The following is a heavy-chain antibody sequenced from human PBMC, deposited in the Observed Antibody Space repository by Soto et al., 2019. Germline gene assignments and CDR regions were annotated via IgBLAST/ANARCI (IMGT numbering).Heavy chain of an antibody. CDR3: TRHDSNYDFWSGSPPRYGMDV. J-gene: IGHJ6*02. Sequence: GGSLTLSCATLGSAFVGSAMQWVPEASGRGLEWVGRIRSKANSYATAYAASVKGRFTISRDDSKNTAYLQMNSLKTEDTAVYYCTRHDSNYDFWSGSPPRYGMDVWGQGT. CDR2: IRSKANSYAT. CDR1: GSAFVGSA. V-gene: IGHV3-73*01. D-gene: IGHD3-3*01.